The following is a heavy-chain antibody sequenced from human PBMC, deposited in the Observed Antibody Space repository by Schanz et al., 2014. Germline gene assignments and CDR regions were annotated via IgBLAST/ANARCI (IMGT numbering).Heavy chain of an antibody. J-gene: IGHJ4*02. Sequence: EVKKPGASVKVSCKASGYTFIVYYLHWVRQAPGQGLEWMGWINPNTGGTSYAQKCQAGVPITRDTSINTAYMELRGLRSDEKGGYDFTRALGGSTGLFDYWGQGTLVT. CDR2: INPNTGGT. CDR1: GYTFIVYY. CDR3: TRALGGSTGLFDY. D-gene: IGHD3-16*01. V-gene: IGHV1-2*02.